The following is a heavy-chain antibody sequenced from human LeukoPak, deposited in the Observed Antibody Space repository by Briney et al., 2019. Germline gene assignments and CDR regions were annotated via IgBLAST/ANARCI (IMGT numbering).Heavy chain of an antibody. CDR3: ARITTVTTPYFDY. D-gene: IGHD4-17*01. V-gene: IGHV4-30-4*08. J-gene: IGHJ4*02. Sequence: SETLSLTCTVSGGSISSGDYYWGWIRQPPGKGLEWIGYIYYSGSTYYNPSLKSRVTISVDTSKDQFSLKLSSVTAADTAVYYCARITTVTTPYFDYWGQGTLVTVSS. CDR1: GGSISSGDYY. CDR2: IYYSGST.